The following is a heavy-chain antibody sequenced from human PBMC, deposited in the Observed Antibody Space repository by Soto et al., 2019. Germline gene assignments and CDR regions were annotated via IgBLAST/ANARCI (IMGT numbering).Heavy chain of an antibody. CDR2: IYYSGST. J-gene: IGHJ4*02. CDR1: GGSISSYY. Sequence: PSETLSLTCTVSGGSISSYYWSWIRQPPGKGLEWIGYIYYSGSTNYNPSLKSRVTISVDTSKNQFSLKLSSVTAADTAVYYCARRDTSCFDYWGQGTLVTVSS. D-gene: IGHD3-16*01. CDR3: ARRDTSCFDY. V-gene: IGHV4-59*08.